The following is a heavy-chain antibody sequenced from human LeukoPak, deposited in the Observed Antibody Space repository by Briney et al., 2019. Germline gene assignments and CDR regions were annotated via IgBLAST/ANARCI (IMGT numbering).Heavy chain of an antibody. CDR2: ISAYNGNT. Sequence: ASVKVSCEASGYTFTSYGISWVRQAPGQGLEWMGWISAYNGNTNYAQKLQGRVTMTTDTSTSTAYMELRSLRSDDTAVYYCARDMLSYYDSSGYFRYWGQGTLVTVSS. CDR1: GYTFTSYG. J-gene: IGHJ4*02. D-gene: IGHD3-22*01. V-gene: IGHV1-18*01. CDR3: ARDMLSYYDSSGYFRY.